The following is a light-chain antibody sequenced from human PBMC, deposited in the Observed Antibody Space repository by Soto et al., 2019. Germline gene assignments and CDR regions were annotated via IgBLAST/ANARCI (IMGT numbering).Light chain of an antibody. CDR3: SSFRSGGTRVL. J-gene: IGLJ2*01. Sequence: QSVLTQPASVSGSPGQSITISCTGTSSDIGGYNYVSWYQQYPGKAPNLIIYEVTNRPSGISYRFSGSKSGNTASLTISGLQVEDAADYYCSSFRSGGTRVLFGGGTKLTVL. V-gene: IGLV2-14*01. CDR2: EVT. CDR1: SSDIGGYNY.